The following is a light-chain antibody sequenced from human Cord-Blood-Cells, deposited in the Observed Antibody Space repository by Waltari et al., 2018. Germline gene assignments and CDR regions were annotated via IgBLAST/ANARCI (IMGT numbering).Light chain of an antibody. Sequence: NFMLTQPHSVSESPGKTVTISCTGSSCSIGSNHLPWFQQRPGSAPTTVIYEDNQRPSWVPDRFSGSIDSSSNSASLTSSGLKTEDEADYYCQSYDSSNHVVFGGGTKLTVL. CDR3: QSYDSSNHVV. CDR1: SCSIGSNH. V-gene: IGLV6-57*02. J-gene: IGLJ2*01. CDR2: EDN.